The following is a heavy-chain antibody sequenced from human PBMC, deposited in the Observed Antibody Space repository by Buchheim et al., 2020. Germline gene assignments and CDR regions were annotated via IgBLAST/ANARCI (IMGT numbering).Heavy chain of an antibody. J-gene: IGHJ4*02. CDR1: GFTFSSYA. V-gene: IGHV3-30-3*01. CDR3: VRKSHNGIAAAGDYFEY. CDR2: ISSDESNK. D-gene: IGHD6-13*01. Sequence: QVQLVESGGGVVQPGRSLRLSCAASGFTFSSYAMHWVRQAPGKGLEWVAVISSDESNKYYADSVKGRLTIARANSKNPLYLQMNSLRTEDTAIYYCVRKSHNGIAAAGDYFEYWGQGTL.